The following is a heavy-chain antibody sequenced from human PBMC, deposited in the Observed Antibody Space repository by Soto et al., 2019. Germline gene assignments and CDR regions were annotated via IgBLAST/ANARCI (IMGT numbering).Heavy chain of an antibody. CDR1: GYTFRNFG. V-gene: IGHV1-18*01. Sequence: QIQLLQSGAEVKKPGASVKVTCKASGYTFRNFGISWVRQAPGQGIEWMGWISAYNANANYAQKFQGRLTMTADTSTSTAYMELRSLRYDDTAVYYCARENSYFDYWCQGTLVTVSS. CDR3: ARENSYFDY. CDR2: ISAYNANA. J-gene: IGHJ4*02.